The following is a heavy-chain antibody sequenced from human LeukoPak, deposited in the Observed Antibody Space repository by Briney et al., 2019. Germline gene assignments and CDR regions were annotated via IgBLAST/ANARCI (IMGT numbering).Heavy chain of an antibody. V-gene: IGHV5-51*07. J-gene: IGHJ3*01. D-gene: IGHD1-26*01. CDR3: ARLGPTSNAFDV. Sequence: GESLKISCQGSGYSFSNYWIGWVHQMPGKGLEWMGIIYPGDSDIRYSPSFQGQVTISADKSISSAYLQWSSLKASDTAMYYCARLGPTSNAFDVWGQGTMVTVSS. CDR1: GYSFSNYW. CDR2: IYPGDSDI.